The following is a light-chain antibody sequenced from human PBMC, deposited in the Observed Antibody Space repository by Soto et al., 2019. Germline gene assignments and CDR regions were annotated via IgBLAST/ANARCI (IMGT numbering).Light chain of an antibody. CDR3: QQYCNYSSYT. J-gene: IGKJ2*01. Sequence: DIQMTQSPSTLSASVGDRVTITCRASQSTGNWLAWYQQKPGKAPTLLIYKTSSLESGVPPRFGGGGSGTAFSRTITSLQPDDFAADDCQQYCNYSSYTFGQGTKLEIK. CDR2: KTS. V-gene: IGKV1-5*03. CDR1: QSTGNW.